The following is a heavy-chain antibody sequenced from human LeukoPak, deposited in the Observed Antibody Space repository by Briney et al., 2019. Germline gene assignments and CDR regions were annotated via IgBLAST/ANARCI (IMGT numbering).Heavy chain of an antibody. J-gene: IGHJ6*03. D-gene: IGHD6-19*01. V-gene: IGHV4-4*07. CDR2: IYTSGST. CDR3: ARGLAPGWGYYHYYMDV. CDR1: GGSISSYY. Sequence: SETLSLTCTISGGSISSYYWSWIRQPAGKGLEWIGRIYTSGSTNYNPSLKSRVTISYTSKNQFSLKLSSVTAADTAVYYCARGLAPGWGYYHYYMDVWGKGTTVTISS.